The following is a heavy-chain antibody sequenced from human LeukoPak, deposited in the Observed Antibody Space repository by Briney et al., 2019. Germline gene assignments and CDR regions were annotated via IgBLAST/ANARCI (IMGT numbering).Heavy chain of an antibody. D-gene: IGHD3-16*01. CDR2: IFHSVST. J-gene: IGHJ5*02. Sequence: SQTLSPTCSVSGGSITDFYSRWVRQSPRKGLEYIGYIFHSVSTTNNPSLKTRVTISVETSKNQFSLKLSSVTAPDTPLYYCAGDVFRFVTMNWFDPWGQGTLVTVSS. CDR3: AGDVFRFVTMNWFDP. CDR1: GGSITDFY. V-gene: IGHV4-59*01.